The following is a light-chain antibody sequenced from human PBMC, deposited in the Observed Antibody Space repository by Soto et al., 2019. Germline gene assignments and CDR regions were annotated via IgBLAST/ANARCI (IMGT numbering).Light chain of an antibody. V-gene: IGLV2-14*01. CDR3: SSYTSSSTLYV. CDR2: DVS. J-gene: IGLJ1*01. Sequence: QSALTQPASVSGSPGQSITISCTGTSSDVGGYNYVSWYQQHPGKAPKLMIYDVSNRPSGVSNRVSGSKSGNTASLNISGLQAEDEADYCCSSYTSSSTLYVFGTGTKLTVL. CDR1: SSDVGGYNY.